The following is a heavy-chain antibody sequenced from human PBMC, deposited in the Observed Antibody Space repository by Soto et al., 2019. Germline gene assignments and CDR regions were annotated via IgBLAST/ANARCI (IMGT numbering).Heavy chain of an antibody. CDR1: GFTVSSNY. Sequence: EVQLVESGGGLVQPGGSLRLSCAASGFTVSSNYMSWVRQAPGKGLEWVSVIYSGGSTYYADSVKGRFTISRDNSKNTLYLQTNGLGAEDTAVYYCARVSLRPPCVYYGMDVWGQGTPVTVSS. CDR2: IYSGGST. CDR3: ARVSLRPPCVYYGMDV. V-gene: IGHV3-66*01. J-gene: IGHJ6*02. D-gene: IGHD3-10*01.